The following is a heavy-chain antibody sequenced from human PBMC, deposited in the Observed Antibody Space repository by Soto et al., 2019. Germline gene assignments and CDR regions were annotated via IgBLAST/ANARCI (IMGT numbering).Heavy chain of an antibody. J-gene: IGHJ3*02. CDR3: ARRCSGGSSSQRAFDI. V-gene: IGHV5-51*01. D-gene: IGHD2-15*01. CDR2: IYPGDSDT. CDR1: GYSFTSYW. Sequence: GESLKISCKGSGYSFTSYWVGWVRQMPGKGLEWMGIIYPGDSDTRYSPSFQGQVTISADKSISTAYLQWSSLKASDTAMYYCARRCSGGSSSQRAFDIWGQGTMVTVSS.